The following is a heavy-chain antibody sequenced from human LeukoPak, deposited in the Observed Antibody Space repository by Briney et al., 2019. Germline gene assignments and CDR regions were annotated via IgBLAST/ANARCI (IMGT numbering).Heavy chain of an antibody. D-gene: IGHD3-22*01. CDR3: AREEYYYDSSGFGPWGAFDI. CDR2: IYSGGST. V-gene: IGHV3-66*01. Sequence: GGSLRLSCAASGFTVSSNYMTWVRQAPGKGLEWVSVIYSGGSTYYADSVKGRFTISRDNSKNTLYLQMNSLRVEDTAVYYCAREEYYYDSSGFGPWGAFDIWGQGTMVTVSS. CDR1: GFTVSSNY. J-gene: IGHJ3*02.